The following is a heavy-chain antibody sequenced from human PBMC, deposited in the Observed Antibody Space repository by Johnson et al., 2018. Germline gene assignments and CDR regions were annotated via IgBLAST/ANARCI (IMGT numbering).Heavy chain of an antibody. Sequence: QVRLVESGGGVVQPGRSLRLSCAASGFTFSSYGMHWVRQAPGKGLEWVAVISYDGSNKYYSDSVTGRFTISRDNSKNTLDLQMNSLRAEDTAVYYCARPNYGSGDYDYYYMYVWGKGTTVTVSS. CDR1: GFTFSSYG. CDR2: ISYDGSNK. D-gene: IGHD3-10*01. V-gene: IGHV3-30*03. CDR3: ARPNYGSGDYDYYYMYV. J-gene: IGHJ6*03.